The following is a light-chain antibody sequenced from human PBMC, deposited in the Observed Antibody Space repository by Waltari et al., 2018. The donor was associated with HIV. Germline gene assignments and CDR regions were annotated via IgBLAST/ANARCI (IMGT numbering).Light chain of an antibody. CDR2: EVT. CDR1: TSDVGAYAY. Sequence: QSALTQPASVSGSPGQSITIPCPGPTSDVGAYAYVSWYQQHPGKAPKLIIYEVTNRPSGVSNRFSGSKSGITASLTISGLQTEDEADYYCSSYTNINTVVFGGGTKLTVL. V-gene: IGLV2-14*01. J-gene: IGLJ2*01. CDR3: SSYTNINTVV.